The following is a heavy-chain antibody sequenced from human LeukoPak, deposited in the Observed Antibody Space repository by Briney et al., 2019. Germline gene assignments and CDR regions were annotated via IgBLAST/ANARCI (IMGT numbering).Heavy chain of an antibody. CDR2: ISWNSGSI. D-gene: IGHD1-26*01. CDR1: GFTFDDYA. CDR3: AKVQWGYYYGMDV. J-gene: IGHJ6*02. Sequence: PGRPLRLSCAASGFTFDDYAMHWVRQAPGKGLEWVSGISWNSGSIGYADSVKGRFTISRDNAKNSLYLQMNSLRAEDTALYYCAKVQWGYYYGMDVWGQGTTVTVSS. V-gene: IGHV3-9*01.